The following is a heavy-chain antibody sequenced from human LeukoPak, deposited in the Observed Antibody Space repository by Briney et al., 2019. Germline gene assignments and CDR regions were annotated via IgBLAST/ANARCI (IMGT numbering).Heavy chain of an antibody. J-gene: IGHJ4*02. CDR3: ARASKYYYDSSGYPLDY. D-gene: IGHD3-22*01. CDR2: ISSSSSSI. Sequence: GGSLRLSCAASRFTSSSYSMIWVRQAPGKGLEWVSSISSSSSSIYYADSVKGRFTISRDNAKNSLYLQMNSLRAEDTAVYYCARASKYYYDSSGYPLDYWGQGTLVTVSS. CDR1: RFTSSSYS. V-gene: IGHV3-21*01.